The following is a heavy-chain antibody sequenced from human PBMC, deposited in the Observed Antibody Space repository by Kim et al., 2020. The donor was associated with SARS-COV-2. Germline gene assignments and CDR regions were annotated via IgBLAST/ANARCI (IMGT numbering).Heavy chain of an antibody. J-gene: IGHJ4*02. Sequence: SETLSLTCTVSGGSISSSSYYWGWIRQPPGKGLEWIGSIYYSGSTYYNPSLKSRVTISVDTSKNQFSLKLSSVTAADTAVYYCARQGVYDFWSGYYTTGGAFDYWGQGTLVTVSS. V-gene: IGHV4-39*01. CDR2: IYYSGST. CDR1: GGSISSSSYY. D-gene: IGHD3-3*01. CDR3: ARQGVYDFWSGYYTTGGAFDY.